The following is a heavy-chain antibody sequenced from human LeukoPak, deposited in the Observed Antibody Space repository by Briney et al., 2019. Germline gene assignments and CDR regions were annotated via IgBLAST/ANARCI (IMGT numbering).Heavy chain of an antibody. CDR1: GFIVSDKY. CDR2: IYSGGST. Sequence: PGGSLRLSCEASGFIVSDKYMSWVRQAPGKGLEWVSVIYSGGSTYYADSVKGRFTISRDNSKNTLYLQMNSLKTEDTAVYYCTTEYNFNYYDSSGYYYWGQGTLVTVSS. V-gene: IGHV3-53*01. J-gene: IGHJ4*02. CDR3: TTEYNFNYYDSSGYYY. D-gene: IGHD3-22*01.